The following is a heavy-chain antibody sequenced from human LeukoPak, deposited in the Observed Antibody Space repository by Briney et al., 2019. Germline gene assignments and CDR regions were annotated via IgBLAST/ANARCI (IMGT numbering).Heavy chain of an antibody. J-gene: IGHJ6*03. Sequence: SVKVCCKASGDIFNSYSISWVRQAPGQGLEWMGGIIPMFGSANYAQKFQGRVTITTDQSTSTAYMELSSLSSEDTAVYYCARVGRSRGSLPNYYYYMDVWGKGTTVTVSS. V-gene: IGHV1-69*05. D-gene: IGHD1-26*01. CDR1: GDIFNSYS. CDR3: ARVGRSRGSLPNYYYYMDV. CDR2: IIPMFGSA.